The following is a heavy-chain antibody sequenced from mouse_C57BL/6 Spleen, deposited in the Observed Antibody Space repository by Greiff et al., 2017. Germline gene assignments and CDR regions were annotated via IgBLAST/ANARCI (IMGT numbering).Heavy chain of an antibody. CDR2: IYPGDGDT. Sequence: QVQLQQSGPELVKPGASVKISCKASGYAFSSSWMNWVKQRPGKGLEWIGRIYPGDGDTNYNGKFKGKATLTADKSSSTAYMQLSSLTSEDSAVYFCARSLYGNSYAMDDWGQGTSVTVSS. V-gene: IGHV1-82*01. J-gene: IGHJ4*01. D-gene: IGHD2-1*01. CDR1: GYAFSSSW. CDR3: ARSLYGNSYAMDD.